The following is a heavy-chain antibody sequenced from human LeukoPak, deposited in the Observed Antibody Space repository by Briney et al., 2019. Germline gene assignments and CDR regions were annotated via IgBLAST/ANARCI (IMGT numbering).Heavy chain of an antibody. CDR1: GGSISSGDYY. CDR2: MYYSGST. J-gene: IGHJ4*02. Sequence: PSETLSLTCTVSGGSISSGDYYWSWIRQPPGKGLEWIGYMYYSGSTYYNPSLKSRVTISVDTSKNQFSLKLSSVTAADTAVYYCVRRMVGAIRPFDYWGQGTLVIVSS. V-gene: IGHV4-30-4*01. CDR3: VRRMVGAIRPFDY. D-gene: IGHD1-26*01.